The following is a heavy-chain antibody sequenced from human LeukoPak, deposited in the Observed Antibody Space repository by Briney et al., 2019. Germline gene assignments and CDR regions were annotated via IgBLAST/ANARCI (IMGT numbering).Heavy chain of an antibody. J-gene: IGHJ4*02. V-gene: IGHV3-21*01. Sequence: GGSLRLSCAASGFTFSSYSMNWVRQAPGKGLEWVSSISSSSSYIYYADSVKGRFTISRDNAKNSLYLQMNSLRAEDTAVYYCARSGYPTLWFGELDYWGQGTLVTVSS. CDR1: GFTFSSYS. CDR3: ARSGYPTLWFGELDY. D-gene: IGHD3-10*01. CDR2: ISSSSSYI.